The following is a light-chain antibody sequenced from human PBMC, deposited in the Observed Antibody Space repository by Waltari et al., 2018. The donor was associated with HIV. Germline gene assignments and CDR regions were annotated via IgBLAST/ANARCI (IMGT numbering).Light chain of an antibody. J-gene: IGLJ2*01. CDR1: SSNVGSTY. CDR2: RDN. Sequence: QSVLTQPPSVSGTPGQRVTISCSGSSSNVGSTYVYWYQQLPGTAPKPPIYRDNRRPSGVPDRFSGSKSGTSASLAISGLRSEDEADYHCAAWDDSLSALVFGGGTKLAVL. CDR3: AAWDDSLSALV. V-gene: IGLV1-47*01.